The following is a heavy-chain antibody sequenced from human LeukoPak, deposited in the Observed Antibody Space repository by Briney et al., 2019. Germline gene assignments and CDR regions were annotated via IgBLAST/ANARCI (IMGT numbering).Heavy chain of an antibody. CDR2: TSYDGSNK. CDR3: AREGVIRNYYYGMDV. V-gene: IGHV3-30*04. D-gene: IGHD3-22*01. Sequence: GRSLRLSCAASGFTFSSYAMHWVRQAPGKGLEWVAVTSYDGSNKYYADSVKGRFTISRDNSKNTLYLQMNSLRAEDTAVYYCAREGVIRNYYYGMDVWGQGTTVTVSS. J-gene: IGHJ6*02. CDR1: GFTFSSYA.